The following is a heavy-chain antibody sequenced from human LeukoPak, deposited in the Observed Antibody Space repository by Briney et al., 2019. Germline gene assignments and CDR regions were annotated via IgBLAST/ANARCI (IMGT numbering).Heavy chain of an antibody. CDR3: ARVTVGALGAFDI. Sequence: SETLSLTCAVYGGSFSGYYWSWIRQPPGKGLEWIGEINHSGSTNYNPSLKNRVTISVDTSKNQFSLKLSSVTAADTAVYYCARVTVGALGAFDIWGQGTMVTVSS. D-gene: IGHD1-26*01. CDR2: INHSGST. CDR1: GGSFSGYY. V-gene: IGHV4-34*01. J-gene: IGHJ3*02.